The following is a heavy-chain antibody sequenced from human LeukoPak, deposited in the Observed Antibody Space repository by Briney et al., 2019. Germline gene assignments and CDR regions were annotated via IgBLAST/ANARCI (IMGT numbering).Heavy chain of an antibody. J-gene: IGHJ4*02. CDR2: IRYDGGNK. D-gene: IGHD2-2*01. Sequence: GGSLRLSCAASGFTFSSYGMHWVRQAPGKGLEWVAFIRYDGGNKYYADSVKGRFTISRDNSKNTLYLQMNSLRAEDTAVYYCAKDAQGDQLPRYWGQGTLVTVSS. V-gene: IGHV3-30*02. CDR1: GFTFSSYG. CDR3: AKDAQGDQLPRY.